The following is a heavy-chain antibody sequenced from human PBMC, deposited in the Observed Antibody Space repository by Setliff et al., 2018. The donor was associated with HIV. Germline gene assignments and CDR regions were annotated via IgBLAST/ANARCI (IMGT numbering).Heavy chain of an antibody. Sequence: PGGSLRLSCAASGFNIIINYVTWVRQAPGKGLEWVSVISASGDRTYYADSVKGRFTISRDNAKNSLYLQLNSLRAEDTAVYYCARDQVAVDSVARWRKEYFMDVWGKGTTVTVSS. D-gene: IGHD5-12*01. CDR2: ISASGDRT. CDR3: ARDQVAVDSVARWRKEYFMDV. CDR1: GFNIIINY. V-gene: IGHV3-53*01. J-gene: IGHJ6*03.